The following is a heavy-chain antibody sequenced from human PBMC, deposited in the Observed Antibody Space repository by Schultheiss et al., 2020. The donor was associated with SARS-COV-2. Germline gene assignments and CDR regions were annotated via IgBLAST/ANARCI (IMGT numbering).Heavy chain of an antibody. J-gene: IGHJ4*02. V-gene: IGHV4-31*01. CDR1: GGSISSGGYY. CDR3: ARAFSSRYHYFDY. Sequence: SETLSLTCTVSGGSISSGGYYWRWIRQHPGEGLEWIGCIYYSGSTYYNASLKSLVNISVETSENQFSLKVSSVTAADTAVYYCARAFSSRYHYFDYWGQGTLVTVSS. D-gene: IGHD6-13*01. CDR2: IYYSGST.